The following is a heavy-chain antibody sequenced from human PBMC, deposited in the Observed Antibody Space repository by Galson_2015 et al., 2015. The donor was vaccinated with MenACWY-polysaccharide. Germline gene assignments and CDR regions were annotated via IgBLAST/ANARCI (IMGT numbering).Heavy chain of an antibody. Sequence: SVKVSCKASGDTFTCYYMHWVRQAPGQGLEWMGWINPNNIVTNHAQKFQGRVTMTRDTSLSTAYKELSSLRSDDTAVYYCTSYLVVGLSAWGQGTLVTVSS. V-gene: IGHV1-2*02. CDR2: INPNNIVT. CDR1: GDTFTCYY. D-gene: IGHD2-15*01. J-gene: IGHJ5*02. CDR3: TSYLVVGLSA.